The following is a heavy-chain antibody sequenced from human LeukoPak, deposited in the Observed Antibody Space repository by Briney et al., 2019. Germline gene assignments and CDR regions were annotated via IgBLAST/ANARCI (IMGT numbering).Heavy chain of an antibody. CDR3: ARGRVSSSTWYSTYYYYFYMDV. V-gene: IGHV4-59*01. D-gene: IGHD4-11*01. J-gene: IGHJ6*03. CDR2: VDHTGST. CDR1: DDSITMYY. Sequence: SETLSLTCSVSDDSITMYYWTWIRQPPGKGLEWIGYVDHTGSTNFNPSLNGRVSISRDTSKNLFSLRLRSVTAADTAVYFCARGRVSSSTWYSTYYYYFYMDVWGEGTTVTVSS.